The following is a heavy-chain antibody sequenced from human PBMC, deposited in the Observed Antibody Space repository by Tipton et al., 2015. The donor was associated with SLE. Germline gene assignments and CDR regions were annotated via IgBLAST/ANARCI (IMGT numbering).Heavy chain of an antibody. J-gene: IGHJ4*02. CDR2: IYTGGYT. Sequence: TLSLTCTVSGGSITNYYWGWVRQPAGKGLEWIGRIYTGGYTKYNPSPDSRVSLSVDASKDQFSLRLSSVTAADTAVYYCVVCSPSGCAYFDYWGQGTLVTVSS. D-gene: IGHD2-15*01. CDR1: GGSITNYY. V-gene: IGHV4-4*07. CDR3: VVCSPSGCAYFDY.